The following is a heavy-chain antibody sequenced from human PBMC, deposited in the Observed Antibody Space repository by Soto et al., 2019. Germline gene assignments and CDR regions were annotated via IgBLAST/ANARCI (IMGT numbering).Heavy chain of an antibody. J-gene: IGHJ4*02. CDR2: ISSRSKTI. D-gene: IGHD5-12*01. CDR3: ARQDILGARSFDY. CDR1: GFTFSCYS. Sequence: TGGSLRLSCATSGFTFSCYSMNWVRQAPGKGLEWLSYISSRSKTIYYADSVRGRFTVSRDNAENSLSLLMNSLRAEDTAVYYCARQDILGARSFDYWGQGTVVTASS. V-gene: IGHV3-48*01.